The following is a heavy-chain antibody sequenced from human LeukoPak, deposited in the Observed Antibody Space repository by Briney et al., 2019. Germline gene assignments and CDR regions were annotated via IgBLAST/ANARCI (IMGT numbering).Heavy chain of an antibody. CDR3: ARVGAVAGSLAY. D-gene: IGHD6-19*01. CDR1: GFTFSSYW. J-gene: IGHJ4*02. V-gene: IGHV3-74*01. CDR2: VKFDGSVT. Sequence: GGSLRLSCAGSGFTFSSYWMHWVRQAPGKGLVWVSRVKFDGSVTTYAESVKGRFTISRDNAKNTLFLQMNSLRAEDTAVYYCARVGAVAGSLAYWGQEPPVTVSS.